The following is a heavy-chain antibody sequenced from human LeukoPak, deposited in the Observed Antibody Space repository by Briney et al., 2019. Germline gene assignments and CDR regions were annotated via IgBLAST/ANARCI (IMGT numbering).Heavy chain of an antibody. J-gene: IGHJ4*02. CDR2: ISDNGDDT. CDR3: AKGYYGNYVAVDY. D-gene: IGHD4-11*01. CDR1: GFTFSSYA. V-gene: IGHV3-23*01. Sequence: GGSLRLSCAASGFTFSSYAMIWVRQAPGKGLDGVSSISDNGDDTYYADSVKGRFTISRDKSTTTLYLQMNSLRADDTAVYYCAKGYYGNYVAVDYWGQGTLVTVSS.